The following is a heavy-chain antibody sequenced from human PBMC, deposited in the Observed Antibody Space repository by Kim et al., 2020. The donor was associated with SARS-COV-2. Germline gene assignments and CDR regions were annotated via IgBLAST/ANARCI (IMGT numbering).Heavy chain of an antibody. Sequence: VKGRFTISRDNAKNSLYLQMNSLRAEDTAVYYCARDPGYSSSSGSTPFDYWGQGTLVTVSS. V-gene: IGHV3-21*01. CDR3: ARDPGYSSSSGSTPFDY. J-gene: IGHJ4*02. D-gene: IGHD6-6*01.